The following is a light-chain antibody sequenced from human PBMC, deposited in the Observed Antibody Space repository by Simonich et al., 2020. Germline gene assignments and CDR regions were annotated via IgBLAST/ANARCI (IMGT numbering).Light chain of an antibody. Sequence: FMLTQPHSVSESPGKTVTISCTRISGSIASNYVQWYQQRPGSSPTTVIYEENQRPSGVPCRFSGSIDSSSNSASRTISGLKTEDEADYYCQSYDSSNQVFGGGTKLTVL. CDR1: SGSIASNY. J-gene: IGLJ2*01. CDR3: QSYDSSNQV. V-gene: IGLV6-57*01. CDR2: EEN.